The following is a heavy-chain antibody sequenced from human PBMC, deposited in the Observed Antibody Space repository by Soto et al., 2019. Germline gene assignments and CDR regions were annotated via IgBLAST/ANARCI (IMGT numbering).Heavy chain of an antibody. CDR3: ARSSVRGWSY. V-gene: IGHV4-34*01. D-gene: IGHD3-10*02. CDR2: ITHSGST. CDR1: GGAFSGYY. J-gene: IGHJ4*02. Sequence: SETLSLTCGVYGGAFSGYYWTWIRQPLGKGLEWIGEITHSGSTNYNPSLKSRVTISVDTSTNQFSLNLNSVTAADTAVYYCARSSVRGWSYWGQGTLVTVSS.